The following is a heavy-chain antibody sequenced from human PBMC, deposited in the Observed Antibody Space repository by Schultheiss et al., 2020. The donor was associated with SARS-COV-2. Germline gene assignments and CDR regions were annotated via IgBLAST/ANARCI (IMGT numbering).Heavy chain of an antibody. CDR1: GGSISSHY. Sequence: SETLSLTCTVSGGSISSHYWSWIRQPPGKGLEWIGEINHSGSTNYNPSLKSRVTISLDTSKNQFSLKLSSVTAADTAVYYCARGHQWIVWPGPFDHWGQGTLVTVSS. CDR2: INHSGST. V-gene: IGHV4-34*01. J-gene: IGHJ4*02. CDR3: ARGHQWIVWPGPFDH. D-gene: IGHD5-12*01.